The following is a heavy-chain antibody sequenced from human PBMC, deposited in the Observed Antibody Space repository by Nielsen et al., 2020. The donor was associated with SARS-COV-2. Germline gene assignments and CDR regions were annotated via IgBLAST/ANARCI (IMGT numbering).Heavy chain of an antibody. V-gene: IGHV3-7*03. CDR2: IKQDGSEK. J-gene: IGHJ4*02. CDR1: GFTFSSYW. Sequence: GGSLRLSCAASGFTFSSYWMNWVRQAPGKGLEWVANIKQDGSEKYYGDSVKGRFTISRDNSKNTLYLQMNSLRAEDTAVYYCARDSQWELLDYWGQGTLVTVSS. CDR3: ARDSQWELLDY. D-gene: IGHD1-26*01.